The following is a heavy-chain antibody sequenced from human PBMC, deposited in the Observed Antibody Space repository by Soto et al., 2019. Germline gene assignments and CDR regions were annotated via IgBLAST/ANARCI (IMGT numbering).Heavy chain of an antibody. CDR3: XXXXXXXXXXPISEF. Sequence: EVQLVESGGGLVQPGGSLRLSCAGSGFTFGADWMXXXXXXXGNGLEWVANINRAGNDRYYVDSVKGRFTISRDNXXXXXXXXXXXXXXXXXXXXXXXXXXXXXXXXPISEFWGQGTLVTVSS. D-gene: IGHD2-21*01. J-gene: IGHJ4*02. CDR2: INRAGNDR. V-gene: IGHV3-7*01. CDR1: GFTFGADW.